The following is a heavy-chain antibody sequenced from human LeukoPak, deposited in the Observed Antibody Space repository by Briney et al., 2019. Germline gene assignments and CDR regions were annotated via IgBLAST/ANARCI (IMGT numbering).Heavy chain of an antibody. J-gene: IGHJ1*01. Sequence: PGGSLRLSCAASGFTFRDAWMTWVRQAPGKGLEWVGRIRSKTDGGTTDYAVSVQGRFTISRDDSKNTLYLQMSSLKTEDTAVYYCAKHIYGVVSIEQWGQGTLVTVSS. CDR2: IRSKTDGGTT. CDR1: GFTFRDAW. V-gene: IGHV3-15*01. D-gene: IGHD3-3*01. CDR3: AKHIYGVVSIEQ.